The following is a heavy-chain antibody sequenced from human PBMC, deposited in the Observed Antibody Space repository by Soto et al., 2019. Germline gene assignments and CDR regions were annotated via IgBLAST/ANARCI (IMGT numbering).Heavy chain of an antibody. CDR1: GGTFSSYA. Sequence: SVKVSCKASGGTFSSYAISWVRQAPGQGLEWMGGIIPIFGTANYAQKFQGRVTITADKSTSTAYMELSSLRSEDTAVYYCARDRSGYSSSSGWVYWGQGALVTV. D-gene: IGHD6-6*01. CDR3: ARDRSGYSSSSGWVY. V-gene: IGHV1-69*06. J-gene: IGHJ4*02. CDR2: IIPIFGTA.